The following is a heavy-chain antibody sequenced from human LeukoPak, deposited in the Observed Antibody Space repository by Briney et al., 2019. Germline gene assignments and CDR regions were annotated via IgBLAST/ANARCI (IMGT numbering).Heavy chain of an antibody. J-gene: IGHJ4*02. Sequence: MASETLSLTCAVYGGSFSGYYWSWIRQPPGKGLERIGEINHSGSTSYNPSLKSRVTISVDTSKNQFSLKLSSVTAADTAVYYCARDDGSGSLSYWGQGTLVTVSS. CDR1: GGSFSGYY. CDR2: INHSGST. D-gene: IGHD1-26*01. V-gene: IGHV4-34*01. CDR3: ARDDGSGSLSY.